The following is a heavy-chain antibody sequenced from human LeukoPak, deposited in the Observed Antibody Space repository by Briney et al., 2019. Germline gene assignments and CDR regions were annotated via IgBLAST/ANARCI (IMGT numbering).Heavy chain of an antibody. D-gene: IGHD4-23*01. CDR3: ARVSNDYGGNGAFDI. CDR1: GGSTNNYY. CDR2: IYYSGGT. V-gene: IGHV4-59*01. Sequence: PSETLSLTCTVSGGSTNNYYWIWIRQPPGRGLEWIGYIYYSGGTNYNPSLKSRVTISVDTSKNQFSLKLSSVTAADTAVYYCARVSNDYGGNGAFDIWGQGTMVTVSS. J-gene: IGHJ3*02.